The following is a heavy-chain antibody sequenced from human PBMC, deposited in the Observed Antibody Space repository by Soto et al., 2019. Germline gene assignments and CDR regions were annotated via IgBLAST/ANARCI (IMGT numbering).Heavy chain of an antibody. CDR2: IYYSGST. Sequence: SETLSLTCTVSGGSISSGGYYWSWIRQHPGKGLEWIGYIYYSGSTNYNPSLKSRVTISVDTSKNQFSLKLSSVTAADTAVYYCARSADIVFTFGEYYHYVLAVCGQGTTVPVSS. CDR3: ARSADIVFTFGEYYHYVLAV. V-gene: IGHV4-61*08. CDR1: GGSISSGGYY. D-gene: IGHD3-10*01. J-gene: IGHJ6*02.